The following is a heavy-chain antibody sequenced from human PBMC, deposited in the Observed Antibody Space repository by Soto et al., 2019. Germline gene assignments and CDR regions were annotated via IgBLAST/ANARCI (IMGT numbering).Heavy chain of an antibody. J-gene: IGHJ6*02. CDR3: ARGLTIFGVVTYGMDV. V-gene: IGHV3-33*01. D-gene: IGHD3-3*01. CDR2: IWDDGSNK. CDR1: GFTFSSYG. Sequence: QVQLVESGGGVVQPGRSLRLSCAASGFTFSSYGMHWVRQAPGKGLEWVAVIWDDGSNKYYADSVKGRFTISRDNSKNTLYLQMNSLRAEDTAVYYCARGLTIFGVVTYGMDVWGQGTTVTVSS.